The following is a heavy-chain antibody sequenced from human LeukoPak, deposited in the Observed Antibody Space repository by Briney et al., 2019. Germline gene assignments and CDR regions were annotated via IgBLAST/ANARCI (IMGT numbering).Heavy chain of an antibody. J-gene: IGHJ4*02. CDR1: GYTFNRYG. V-gene: IGHV1-18*01. CDR2: INVANGDT. D-gene: IGHD3-10*01. CDR3: ARGRFPGSGSYYNSFDY. Sequence: ASVKVSCKASGYTFNRYGITWVRQAPGQGLEWMGWINVANGDTNYAQKFQGRVTMTTDTSTSTAYMELRSLTSDDTAVYYCARGRFPGSGSYYNSFDYYGQGTLVTVSS.